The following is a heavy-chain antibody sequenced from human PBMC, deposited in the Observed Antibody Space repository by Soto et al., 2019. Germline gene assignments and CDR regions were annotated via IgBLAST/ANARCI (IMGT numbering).Heavy chain of an antibody. CDR1: GGSISSYY. Sequence: PSETLSLTCTVSGGSISSYYWSWIRQPPGKGLEWIGYIYYSGSTNYNPSLKSRVTISVDTSKNQFSLKLSSVTAADTAVYYCAREADSYGYRDDAFDIWGQGTMVTVSS. D-gene: IGHD5-18*01. CDR2: IYYSGST. CDR3: AREADSYGYRDDAFDI. J-gene: IGHJ3*02. V-gene: IGHV4-59*01.